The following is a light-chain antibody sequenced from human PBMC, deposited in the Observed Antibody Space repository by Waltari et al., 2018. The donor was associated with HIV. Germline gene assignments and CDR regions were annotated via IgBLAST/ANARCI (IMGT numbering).Light chain of an antibody. V-gene: IGKV3-15*01. CDR1: QSVGLN. CDR2: GAS. Sequence: DILLTQSPATLSVSPGVRGPLSCRASQSVGLNLAWYQQRPGQPPRLLVYGASTRASDVSTRFSASGSGTEFTLTITSVRSEDFATYFCQQYDVWPLTFGGGTNVDLK. J-gene: IGKJ4*01. CDR3: QQYDVWPLT.